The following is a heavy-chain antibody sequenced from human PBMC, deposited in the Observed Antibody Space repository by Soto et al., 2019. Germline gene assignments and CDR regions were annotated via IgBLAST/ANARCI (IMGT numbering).Heavy chain of an antibody. Sequence: KPSETLSLTCTVSGGSISSYYWSWIRQPPGKGLEWIGYIYYSGSTNYNPSLKSRVTISVDTSKNQFSLKLSSVTAADTAVYYCARVRIAAAWFDPWGQGTLVTVSS. CDR3: ARVRIAAAWFDP. CDR1: GGSISSYY. J-gene: IGHJ5*02. D-gene: IGHD6-13*01. V-gene: IGHV4-59*01. CDR2: IYYSGST.